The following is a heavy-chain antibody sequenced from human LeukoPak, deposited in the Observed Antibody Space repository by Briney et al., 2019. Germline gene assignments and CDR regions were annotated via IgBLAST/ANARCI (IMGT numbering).Heavy chain of an antibody. Sequence: ASVKVSCKASGNTFTGYYMHWVRQAPGQGLEWVGRINPNSGATNYAEKFQDRVTMTKDTSVSTAFMELSGLRPDDTAVYYCARDTTIFGVVLGFDYWGQGTLVTVSS. D-gene: IGHD3-3*01. CDR1: GNTFTGYY. V-gene: IGHV1-2*02. CDR2: INPNSGAT. CDR3: ARDTTIFGVVLGFDY. J-gene: IGHJ4*02.